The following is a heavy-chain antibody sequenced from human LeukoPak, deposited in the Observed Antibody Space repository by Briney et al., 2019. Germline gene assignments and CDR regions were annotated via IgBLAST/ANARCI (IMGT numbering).Heavy chain of an antibody. D-gene: IGHD1-7*01. Sequence: GGSLRLSCAASGFTFSSYEMNWVRQAPGKGLEWVSYISGSGATIYYADSVKGRFTISRENAKNSLYLQMNSLRSEDTAVYYCARDVGNYGSDYWGQGILVTVSS. CDR3: ARDVGNYGSDY. CDR2: ISGSGATI. J-gene: IGHJ4*02. V-gene: IGHV3-48*03. CDR1: GFTFSSYE.